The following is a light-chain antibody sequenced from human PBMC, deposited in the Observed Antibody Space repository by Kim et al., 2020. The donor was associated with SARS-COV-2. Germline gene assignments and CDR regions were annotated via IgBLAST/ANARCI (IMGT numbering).Light chain of an antibody. V-gene: IGLV2-14*04. CDR1: SSDVGGYIH. CDR3: ASFTSSTTWV. J-gene: IGLJ3*02. CDR2: DVN. Sequence: GQSGTISCTGTSSDVGGYIHVSWYQQHPGKAPKLIIYDVNQRPSGASDRFSGSKSANTASLPISGLQAEDEAEYYCASFTSSTTWVFGGGTQLTVL.